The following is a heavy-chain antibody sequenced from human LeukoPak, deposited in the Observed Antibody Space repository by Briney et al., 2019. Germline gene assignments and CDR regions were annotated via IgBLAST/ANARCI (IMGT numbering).Heavy chain of an antibody. Sequence: HPGGPVTLSCAASGFILWIYLVNWVRQAPGKGREGGAYISRSGSSLHNVDSEKGRLIFCKDNEQISLSVQMSDRRGEDTVFYYCARLGRYSRISFYIDFWGQGTLVTVSS. CDR3: ARLGRYSRISFYIDF. CDR2: ISRSGSSL. V-gene: IGHV3-48*03. J-gene: IGHJ4*02. CDR1: GFILWIYL. D-gene: IGHD2-2*02.